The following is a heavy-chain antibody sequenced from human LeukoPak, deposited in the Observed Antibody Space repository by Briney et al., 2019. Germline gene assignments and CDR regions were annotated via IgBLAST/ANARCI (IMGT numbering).Heavy chain of an antibody. Sequence: GRSLRLSCAASGFTFSSYAMHWVRQAPGKGLEWVAVISYDGSNKYYADSVKDRFTISRDNSKNTLYLQMNSLRAEDTAVYYCARDLGSSGWILYYFDYWGQGTLVTVSS. J-gene: IGHJ4*02. CDR1: GFTFSSYA. CDR3: ARDLGSSGWILYYFDY. V-gene: IGHV3-30*04. CDR2: ISYDGSNK. D-gene: IGHD6-19*01.